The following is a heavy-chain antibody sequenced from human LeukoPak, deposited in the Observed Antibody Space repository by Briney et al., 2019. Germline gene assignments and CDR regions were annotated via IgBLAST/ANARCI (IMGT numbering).Heavy chain of an antibody. CDR3: ARRERFRGFDP. Sequence: GGSLRLSCAASGFTVSSSYMSWVRQAPGKGLEWVSVIYSGGSTYYADSVKGRFTISRDNSKNTLYLQMNSLRAEDTAVYYCARRERFRGFDPWGQGTLVTVSS. D-gene: IGHD1-1*01. CDR1: GFTVSSSY. J-gene: IGHJ5*02. CDR2: IYSGGST. V-gene: IGHV3-66*01.